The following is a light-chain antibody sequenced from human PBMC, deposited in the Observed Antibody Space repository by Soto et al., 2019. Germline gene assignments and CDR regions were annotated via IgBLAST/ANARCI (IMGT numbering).Light chain of an antibody. J-gene: IGKJ1*01. CDR3: QKYNSYSWT. V-gene: IGKV1-5*01. CDR2: DAS. CDR1: ESVSKW. Sequence: DIQMTKSPSFLSASVGDKVIITCRATESVSKWLAWYQEKPGNPPRPLIYDASTLESGVPSRFSGSGSGTEFTLTISSLQADDFAIYYCQKYNSYSWTCGQGTKVDIK.